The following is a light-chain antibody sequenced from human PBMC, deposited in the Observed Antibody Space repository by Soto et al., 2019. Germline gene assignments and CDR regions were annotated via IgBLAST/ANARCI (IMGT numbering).Light chain of an antibody. V-gene: IGLV2-8*01. CDR2: EVS. J-gene: IGLJ2*01. CDR1: SSDVGGYNY. CDR3: SSYAGSSLVV. Sequence: QSVLTQPPSASGSPGQSVTISCTGTSSDVGGYNYVSWYQQHPGKAPKLMIYEVSKRPSGVPDRFSGSKSGNTASLTVSGLQAEDEADYYCSSYAGSSLVVFGGWTKLTVL.